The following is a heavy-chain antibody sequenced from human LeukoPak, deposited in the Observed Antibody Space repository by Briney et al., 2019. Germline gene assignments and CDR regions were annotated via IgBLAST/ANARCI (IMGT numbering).Heavy chain of an antibody. CDR2: IYHSGST. D-gene: IGHD6-19*01. Sequence: SETLSLTCAVSGYSISSGYYWGWIRPPPGKGLEWIGSIYHSGSTYYNPSLKGRVTISVDTSKNQFSLKLSSVAAAGTAVYYCARVGQWSPFDYWGQGTLVTVSS. V-gene: IGHV4-38-2*01. J-gene: IGHJ4*02. CDR1: GYSISSGYY. CDR3: ARVGQWSPFDY.